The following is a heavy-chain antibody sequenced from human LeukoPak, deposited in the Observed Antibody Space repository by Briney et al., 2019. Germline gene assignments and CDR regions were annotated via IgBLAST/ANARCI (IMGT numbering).Heavy chain of an antibody. CDR2: INHSGST. CDR1: GGSFSGYY. D-gene: IGHD2-2*01. CDR3: ARGQDIVVVPAANKYFDY. V-gene: IGHV4-34*01. Sequence: SETLSLTCAVYGGSFSGYYWSWIRQPPGKGLEWIGEINHSGSTNYNPSLKSRVTISVDTSKNQFSLKLSSATAADTAVYYCARGQDIVVVPAANKYFDYWGQGTLVTVSS. J-gene: IGHJ4*02.